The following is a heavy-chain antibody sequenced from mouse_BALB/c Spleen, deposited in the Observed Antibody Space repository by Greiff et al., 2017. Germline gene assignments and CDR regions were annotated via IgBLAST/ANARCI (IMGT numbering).Heavy chain of an antibody. D-gene: IGHD5-1*01. CDR1: GFTFSSYW. CDR2: IRLKSDNYAT. J-gene: IGHJ4*01. CDR3: TRYLYAMDY. V-gene: IGHV6-6*02. Sequence: EVKLQESGGGLVQPGGSMKLSCVASGFTFSSYWMSWVRQSPEKGLEWVAEIRLKSDNYATHYAESVKGKFTISRDDSKSRLYLQMNSLRAEDTGIYYCTRYLYAMDYWGQGTSVTVSS.